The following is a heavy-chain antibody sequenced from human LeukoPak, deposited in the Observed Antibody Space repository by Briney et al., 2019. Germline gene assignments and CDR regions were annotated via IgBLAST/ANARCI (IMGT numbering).Heavy chain of an antibody. CDR1: GYTFTGYY. CDR2: INPNNGGT. Sequence: ASVKVSCKASGYTFTGYYMPWVRQAPGQGLEWMGRINPNNGGTNCAQKFQGRVTMTGDTSISTAYMELSSLRSDDTAVYYCARESGSYHGNDYWGQGTLVTVSS. D-gene: IGHD1-26*01. CDR3: ARESGSYHGNDY. J-gene: IGHJ4*02. V-gene: IGHV1-2*06.